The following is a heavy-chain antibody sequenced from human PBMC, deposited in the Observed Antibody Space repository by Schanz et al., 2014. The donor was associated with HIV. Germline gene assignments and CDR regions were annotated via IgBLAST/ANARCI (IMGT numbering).Heavy chain of an antibody. Sequence: QVQLVESGGGVVQPGRSLRLSCAASGFTFSTYGMHWVRQGPGKGLKWVAFISYDGSNKYYADSVKGRFTISRDNSKNTLYLQMNSLRGEDTAVYYCARVANWDYYGMDVWGRGTTVTVSS. D-gene: IGHD3-16*01. CDR3: ARVANWDYYGMDV. V-gene: IGHV3-30*03. CDR2: ISYDGSNK. J-gene: IGHJ6*02. CDR1: GFTFSTYG.